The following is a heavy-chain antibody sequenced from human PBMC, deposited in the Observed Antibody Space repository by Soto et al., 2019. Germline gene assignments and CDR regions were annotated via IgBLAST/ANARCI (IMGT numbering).Heavy chain of an antibody. V-gene: IGHV3-30*18. CDR1: GFTFSSYG. D-gene: IGHD6-13*01. J-gene: IGHJ1*01. CDR2: ISYDGSNK. Sequence: QVQLVESGGGVVQPGRSLRLSCAASGFTFSSYGMHWVRQAPGKGLEWVAVISYDGSNKYYADSVKGRFTISRDNSKNPLYLQMNSLRAEDTAVYYCAKARPAAGTGDYFQHWGQGTLVTVSS. CDR3: AKARPAAGTGDYFQH.